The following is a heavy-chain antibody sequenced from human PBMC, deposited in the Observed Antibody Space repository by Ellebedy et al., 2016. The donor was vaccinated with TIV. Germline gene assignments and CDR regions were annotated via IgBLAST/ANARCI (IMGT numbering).Heavy chain of an antibody. V-gene: IGHV5-10-1*01. CDR1: GYTFTSYW. Sequence: GESLKISXKGSGYTFTSYWITWVRQMPGKGLEWMGRIDPTDSYTNYSPFFQGHVNMSADKSTCTAYLQWSKLQASDTAIYYCARSHSLPRAMDVWGQGTTVTVSS. CDR2: IDPTDSYT. D-gene: IGHD1-26*01. CDR3: ARSHSLPRAMDV. J-gene: IGHJ6*02.